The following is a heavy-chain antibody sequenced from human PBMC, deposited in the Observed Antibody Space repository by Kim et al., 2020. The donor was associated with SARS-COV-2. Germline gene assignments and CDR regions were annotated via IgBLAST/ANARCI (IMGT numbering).Heavy chain of an antibody. Sequence: ASVKVSCKASGYTFTGYYMHWVRQAPGLGLEWMGWNNPNSGGTIYAQKFQGRVTVTRDTSISTAYMELSSLKSDDTAVYYCARDVRSMSVAGGDSWGQGTLVTVSS. D-gene: IGHD6-19*01. CDR3: ARDVRSMSVAGGDS. J-gene: IGHJ5*01. CDR1: GYTFTGYY. CDR2: NNPNSGGT. V-gene: IGHV1-2*02.